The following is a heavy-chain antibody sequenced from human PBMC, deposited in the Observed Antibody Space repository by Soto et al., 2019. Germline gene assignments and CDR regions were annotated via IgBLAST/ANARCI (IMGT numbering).Heavy chain of an antibody. CDR1: GFTFSSHW. J-gene: IGHJ4*02. D-gene: IGHD6-13*01. V-gene: IGHV3-7*03. CDR2: INGSGGDK. CDR3: AKEGVQLAPPFDY. Sequence: PGGSLRLACAASGFTFSSHWMSWFRRAPGKGLEWVANINGSGGDKYYADSVKGRFTVSRDNAKNTLYLQMNSLRAEDTAVYYCAKEGVQLAPPFDYWGQGTLVTVSS.